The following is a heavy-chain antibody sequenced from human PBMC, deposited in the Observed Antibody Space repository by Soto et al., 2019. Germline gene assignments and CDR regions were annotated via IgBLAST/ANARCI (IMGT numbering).Heavy chain of an antibody. Sequence: PSETLSLTCAVYGGSFSGYYWSWIRQPPGKGLEWIGEINHSGSTNYNPSLKSRVTISVDTSKNKFSLKLSSVTAADTAVYYCARVPWGYYDFWSGYYKAVGMDVWGQGTTVTVSS. V-gene: IGHV4-34*01. D-gene: IGHD3-3*01. CDR1: GGSFSGYY. CDR3: ARVPWGYYDFWSGYYKAVGMDV. CDR2: INHSGST. J-gene: IGHJ6*02.